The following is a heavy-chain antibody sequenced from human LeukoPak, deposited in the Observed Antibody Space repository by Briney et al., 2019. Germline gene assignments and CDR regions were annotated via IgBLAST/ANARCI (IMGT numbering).Heavy chain of an antibody. CDR2: ISTGGDST. J-gene: IGHJ4*02. D-gene: IGHD1-20*01. V-gene: IGHV3-23*01. CDR1: GFTFNSYA. Sequence: PGGSLRLSCAASGFTFNSYAMIWVRQAPGKGLEWVSTISTGGDSTYFADSVKGRFTISRDNSKTTLYLQMNSLRVENTAIYYCAKVAYKWDDAAPIDYWGQGTLVTVSS. CDR3: AKVAYKWDDAAPIDY.